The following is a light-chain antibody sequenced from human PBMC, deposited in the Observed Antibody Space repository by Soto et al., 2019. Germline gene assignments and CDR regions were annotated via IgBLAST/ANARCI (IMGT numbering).Light chain of an antibody. Sequence: QLVLTQPPSASGTPGQRVTISCSGGSSNIGGNTVNWYRQVPGTAPKLLIYSNNQRHSGVPDRLSGSKSGTSASLAISGLQSEDEADYYCAAWDDSLDGLYVFGTGTKVTVL. CDR1: SSNIGGNT. CDR2: SNN. J-gene: IGLJ1*01. V-gene: IGLV1-44*01. CDR3: AAWDDSLDGLYV.